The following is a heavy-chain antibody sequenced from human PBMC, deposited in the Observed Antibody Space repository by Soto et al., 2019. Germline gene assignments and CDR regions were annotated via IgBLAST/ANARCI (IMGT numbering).Heavy chain of an antibody. V-gene: IGHV4-39*01. CDR1: GGFITNPDSY. CDR3: GRVVGGATRHTDFDS. D-gene: IGHD2-15*01. J-gene: IGHJ5*01. Sequence: PSETLSLTCSVSGGFITNPDSYWGWIRRPPGKGLEWIGTMDYSGVSKYNPSLMSRATISADTSNNQFSLRLNSVTAADTAIYYCGRVVGGATRHTDFDSWGQGTLVTVSS. CDR2: MDYSGVS.